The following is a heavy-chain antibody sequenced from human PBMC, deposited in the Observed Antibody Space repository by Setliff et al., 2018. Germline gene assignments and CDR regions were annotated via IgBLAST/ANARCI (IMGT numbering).Heavy chain of an antibody. D-gene: IGHD3-22*01. CDR1: GGTISSGDYY. Sequence: SETLSLTCTVSGGTISSGDYYWSWIRQPPGKGLEWTGYIYYSGSTYYNPSLKSRVTISVDTSKNQFSLKLSSVTAADTAVYYCATYSLAHYDSSGYYDYWGQGTLVTVSS. CDR3: ATYSLAHYDSSGYYDY. V-gene: IGHV4-30-4*08. J-gene: IGHJ4*02. CDR2: IYYSGST.